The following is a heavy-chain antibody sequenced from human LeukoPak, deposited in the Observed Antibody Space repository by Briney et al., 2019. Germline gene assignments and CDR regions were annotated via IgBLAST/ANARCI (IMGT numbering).Heavy chain of an antibody. CDR2: IYYSGST. V-gene: IGHV4-31*03. J-gene: IGHJ6*02. D-gene: IGHD3-3*01. CDR3: ARDYYDFWSGRTPYGMDV. CDR1: GGSVSSGGYY. Sequence: PSQTLSLTCTVSGGSVSSGGYYWSWIRQHPGKGLEWIGYIYYSGSTYYNPSLKSRVTISVDTSKNQFSLKLSSVTAADTAVYYCARDYYDFWSGRTPYGMDVWGQGTTVTVSS.